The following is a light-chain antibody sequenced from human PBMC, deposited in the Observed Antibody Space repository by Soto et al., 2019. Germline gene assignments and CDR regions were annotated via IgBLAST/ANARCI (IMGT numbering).Light chain of an antibody. J-gene: IGKJ4*01. CDR2: GAS. CDR3: QQYNNWPIT. CDR1: QSVSSN. Sequence: EVVMTQSPATLSVSLGDRATISCRASQSVSSNLAWYQQKPGQAPRLLIYGASTRATGIPARFSGSGSGTEFTLTISSLQSEDFAVYSCQQYNNWPITFGGGTKVQIK. V-gene: IGKV3-15*01.